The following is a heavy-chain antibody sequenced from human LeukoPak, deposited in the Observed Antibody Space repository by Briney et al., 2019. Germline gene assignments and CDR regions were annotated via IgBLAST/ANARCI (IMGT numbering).Heavy chain of an antibody. CDR2: IIPIFGTA. V-gene: IGHV1-69*13. J-gene: IGHJ4*02. CDR1: GGTFSTYA. Sequence: ASVKVSCKASGGTFSTYAISWVRQAPGQGLEWMGGIIPIFGTANYAQKFQGRVTITADESTSTAYMEPSSLRSEDTAVYYCARDGPRSGSYFNYFDYWGQGTLVTVSS. CDR3: ARDGPRSGSYFNYFDY. D-gene: IGHD1-26*01.